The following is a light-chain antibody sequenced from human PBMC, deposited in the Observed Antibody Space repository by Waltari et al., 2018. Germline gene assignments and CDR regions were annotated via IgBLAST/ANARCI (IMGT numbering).Light chain of an antibody. CDR2: DVY. CDR3: QQRSEWPIT. V-gene: IGKV3-11*01. J-gene: IGKJ4*01. CDR1: QSVGSQ. Sequence: DIDLTQSPVTLSVSPGERVTLSCRASQSVGSQLAWYQQKAGQAPRLLIHDVYNRAAGIPARFSGSGSGTDFSLTINSPEPEDSAVYFCQQRSEWPITFGGGTKVEIK.